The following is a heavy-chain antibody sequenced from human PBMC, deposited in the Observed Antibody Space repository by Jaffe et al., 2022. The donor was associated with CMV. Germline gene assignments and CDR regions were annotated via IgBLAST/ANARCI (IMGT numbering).Heavy chain of an antibody. D-gene: IGHD3-22*01. V-gene: IGHV5-51*01. CDR2: IYPGDSDT. CDR1: GYNFTNYW. J-gene: IGHJ4*02. CDR3: ARRNHYYDASGYPQFDY. Sequence: EVQLVQSGAEVKKPGESLKISCKGSGYNFTNYWIVWVRQMPGKGLKWMGIIYPGDSDTRYSPSFQGQVTISADESISTAYLQWSSLKASDTAMYYCARRNHYYDASGYPQFDYWGQGTLVTVSS.